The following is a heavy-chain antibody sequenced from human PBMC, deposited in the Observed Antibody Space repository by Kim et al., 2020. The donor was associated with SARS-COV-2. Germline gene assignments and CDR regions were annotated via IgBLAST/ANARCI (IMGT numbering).Heavy chain of an antibody. D-gene: IGHD3-3*01. CDR2: IKQDGSEK. Sequence: GGSLRLSCAASGFTFSSYWMSWVRQAPGKGLEWVANIKQDGSEKYYVDSVKGRFTISRDNAKNSLYLQMNSLRAEDTAVYYCAREDWDYDFWSGYYPYPPYYYYGMDVWGQGTTVTVSS. J-gene: IGHJ6*02. CDR1: GFTFSSYW. CDR3: AREDWDYDFWSGYYPYPPYYYYGMDV. V-gene: IGHV3-7*01.